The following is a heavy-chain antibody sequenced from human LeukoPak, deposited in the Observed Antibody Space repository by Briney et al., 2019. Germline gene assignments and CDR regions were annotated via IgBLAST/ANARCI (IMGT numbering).Heavy chain of an antibody. Sequence: GASVKASCKASGYTFTGYYMHWVRQAPGQGLEWMGWINPNSGGTNYAQKFQGWVTMTRDTSISTAYMELSRLRSDDTAVYYCARESLRYYGMDVWGQGTTVTVSS. D-gene: IGHD4-17*01. CDR2: INPNSGGT. J-gene: IGHJ6*02. CDR1: GYTFTGYY. V-gene: IGHV1-2*04. CDR3: ARESLRYYGMDV.